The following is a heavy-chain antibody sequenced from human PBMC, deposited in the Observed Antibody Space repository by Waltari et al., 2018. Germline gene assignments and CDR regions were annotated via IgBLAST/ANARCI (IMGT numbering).Heavy chain of an antibody. CDR2: INHSGST. D-gene: IGHD3-16*01. Sequence: QVQLQQWGAGLLKPSETLSLTCAVYGGSFSGYYWSLIRQPPGKGLEWIGEINHSGSTNYNPSLKSRVTISVDTSKNQFSLKLSSVTAADTAVYYCARVYIWGSYRHDYWGQGTLVTVSS. CDR1: GGSFSGYY. J-gene: IGHJ4*02. V-gene: IGHV4-34*01. CDR3: ARVYIWGSYRHDY.